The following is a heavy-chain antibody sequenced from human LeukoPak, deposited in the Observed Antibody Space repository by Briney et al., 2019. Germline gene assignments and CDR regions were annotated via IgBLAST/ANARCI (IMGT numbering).Heavy chain of an antibody. CDR1: GGSISSYY. Sequence: PSETLSLTCTVSGGSISSYYWSWIRQPPGKGLEWIGYIYYSGSTNYNPSLKSRVTISVDTSKNQFSLKLSSVTTADTAVYYCARDLGYCSGGSCYSSNWFDPWGQGTLVTVSS. D-gene: IGHD2-15*01. V-gene: IGHV4-59*01. J-gene: IGHJ5*02. CDR2: IYYSGST. CDR3: ARDLGYCSGGSCYSSNWFDP.